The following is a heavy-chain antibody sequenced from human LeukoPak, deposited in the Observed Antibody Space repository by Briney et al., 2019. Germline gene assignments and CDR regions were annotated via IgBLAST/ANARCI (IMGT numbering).Heavy chain of an antibody. Sequence: GGSLRLSCAASGFTFSSYGMSWVRQAPGKGLEWVSAISGSGGSTYYADSVKGRFTISRDNSKNTLYLQMNSLRAEDTAVYYCAKYKGRYTTVTAFDYWGQGTLVTVSS. CDR1: GFTFSSYG. J-gene: IGHJ4*02. CDR2: ISGSGGST. D-gene: IGHD4-17*01. CDR3: AKYKGRYTTVTAFDY. V-gene: IGHV3-23*01.